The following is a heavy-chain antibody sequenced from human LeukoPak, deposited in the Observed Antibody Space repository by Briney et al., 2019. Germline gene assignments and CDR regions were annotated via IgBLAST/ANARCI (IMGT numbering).Heavy chain of an antibody. Sequence: PSETLSLTCTVSGGSISSGGYYWSWIRQHPGKGLEWSGYIYYSGSTYYNPSLKSRVTISVDTSKNQFSLKLSSVTAADTAVYYCASLSRDYRRSNYYYYYGMDVWGQGTTVTVSS. CDR1: GGSISSGGYY. V-gene: IGHV4-31*03. J-gene: IGHJ6*02. CDR2: IYYSGST. D-gene: IGHD4-11*01. CDR3: ASLSRDYRRSNYYYYYGMDV.